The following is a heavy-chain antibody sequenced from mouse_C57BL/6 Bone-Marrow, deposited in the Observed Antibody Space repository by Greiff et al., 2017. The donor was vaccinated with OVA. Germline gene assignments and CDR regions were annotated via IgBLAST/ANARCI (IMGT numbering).Heavy chain of an antibody. V-gene: IGHV1-53*01. J-gene: IGHJ4*01. Sequence: QVQLKESGTELVKPGASVKLSCKASGYTFTSYWMHWVKQRPGQGLEWIGNINPSNGGTNYNEKFKSKATLTVDKSSSTAYMQLSSLTSEDSAVYYCARERIYYDSLYAMDYWGQGTSVTVSS. CDR2: INPSNGGT. CDR1: GYTFTSYW. D-gene: IGHD2-4*01. CDR3: ARERIYYDSLYAMDY.